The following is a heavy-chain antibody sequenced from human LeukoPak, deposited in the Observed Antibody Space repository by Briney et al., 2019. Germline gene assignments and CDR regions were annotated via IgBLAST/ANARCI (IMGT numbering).Heavy chain of an antibody. Sequence: GSLRLSLATSGFTLSSYCKNWVRQAPRKGLEWGSYLSSSSSTIYYADSVKGRFAISRDNAKNSLYLQMNSLRAEDTAVYYCARNYYDSSGYPYYFDYWGQGTLVTVSS. CDR1: GFTLSSYC. D-gene: IGHD3-22*01. CDR3: ARNYYDSSGYPYYFDY. J-gene: IGHJ4*02. V-gene: IGHV3-48*01. CDR2: LSSSSSTI.